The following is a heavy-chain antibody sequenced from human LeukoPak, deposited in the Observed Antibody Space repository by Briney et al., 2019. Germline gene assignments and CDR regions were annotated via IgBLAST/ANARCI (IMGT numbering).Heavy chain of an antibody. Sequence: SVTLSLTCAVYGGSFSGYYWSWIRQPPGKGLEWIGEINHSGSTNYNPSLKSRVTISVDTSKNQFSLKLSSVTAADTAVYYCARGRSGYSYGYGNWFDPWGQGTLVTVSS. D-gene: IGHD5-18*01. CDR2: INHSGST. J-gene: IGHJ5*02. V-gene: IGHV4-34*01. CDR1: GGSFSGYY. CDR3: ARGRSGYSYGYGNWFDP.